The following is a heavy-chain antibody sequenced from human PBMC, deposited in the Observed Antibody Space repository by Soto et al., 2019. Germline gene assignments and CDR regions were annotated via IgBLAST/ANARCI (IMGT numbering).Heavy chain of an antibody. CDR2: ISSSSSYI. V-gene: IGHV3-21*01. Sequence: EVQLVESGGGLVKPGGSLRLSCAASGFTFSSYSMNWVRQAPGKGLEWVSSISSSSSYIYYADSVKGRFTISRDNAKNSLYLHMNSLRAEDTAVYYCARVQDCSGGSCYSPDLDYWGRGTLVTVSS. CDR3: ARVQDCSGGSCYSPDLDY. D-gene: IGHD2-15*01. J-gene: IGHJ4*02. CDR1: GFTFSSYS.